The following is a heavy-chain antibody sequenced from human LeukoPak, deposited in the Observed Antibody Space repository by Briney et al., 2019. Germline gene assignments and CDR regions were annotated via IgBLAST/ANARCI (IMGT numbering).Heavy chain of an antibody. Sequence: GGSLRLSCAASGFTFSSYSMNWVRQAPAKGLEWVSSISSSSSYIYYADSVKGRFTISRDNAKNSLYLQMNSLRAEGTAVYYCARAYAGYSSGCSLYWGQGTLVTVSS. J-gene: IGHJ4*02. CDR1: GFTFSSYS. CDR3: ARAYAGYSSGCSLY. D-gene: IGHD6-19*01. CDR2: ISSSSSYI. V-gene: IGHV3-21*01.